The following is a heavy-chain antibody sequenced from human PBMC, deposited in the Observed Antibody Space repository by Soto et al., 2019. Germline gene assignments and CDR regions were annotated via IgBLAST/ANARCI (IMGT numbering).Heavy chain of an antibody. Sequence: QVQLVQSGAEVKKPGASVKVSCKASGYTFTSYGISWVRQAPGQGLEWMGWISAYNGNTNYAQKLQGRVTMTTDTTTTKAYVDLWSIRSAVTAVYYSTRDYGAYALDFVGQGTKIAVSS. D-gene: IGHD4-17*01. CDR2: ISAYNGNT. CDR3: TRDYGAYALDF. J-gene: IGHJ3*01. CDR1: GYTFTSYG. V-gene: IGHV1-18*01.